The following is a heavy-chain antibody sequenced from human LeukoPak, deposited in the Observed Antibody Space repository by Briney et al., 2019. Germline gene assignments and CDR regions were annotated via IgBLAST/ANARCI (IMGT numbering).Heavy chain of an antibody. Sequence: GGSLKTPCKGSGYRFISYWIGWVRPIPGKGGWWVGIIYPRDSETRYRRSFQGLVTISADSSINTAYLQWSSLQASDTAMYYCARHVGHRPADAFDIWGQGTMVTVST. CDR3: ARHVGHRPADAFDI. V-gene: IGHV5-51*01. D-gene: IGHD2-2*01. CDR2: IYPRDSET. CDR1: GYRFISYW. J-gene: IGHJ3*02.